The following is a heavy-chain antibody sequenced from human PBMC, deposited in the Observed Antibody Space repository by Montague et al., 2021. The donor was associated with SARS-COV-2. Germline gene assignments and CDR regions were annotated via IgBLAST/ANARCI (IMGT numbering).Heavy chain of an antibody. D-gene: IGHD6-13*01. CDR2: IYYSGST. CDR1: GGSVSSGGYY. V-gene: IGHV4-61*08. CDR3: ARVSLAAAATRSDY. Sequence: SETLSLTCTVSGGSVSSGGYYWSWIRQPPGKGLEWIGYIYYSGSTXYNPSLKSRVTISLDTSKNQFSLKLTSVTAADTAVYYCARVSLAAAATRSDYWGQGTLDTVSS. J-gene: IGHJ4*02.